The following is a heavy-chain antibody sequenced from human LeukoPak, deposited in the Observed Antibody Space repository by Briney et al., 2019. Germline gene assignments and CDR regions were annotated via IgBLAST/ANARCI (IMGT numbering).Heavy chain of an antibody. CDR3: ARDGEGQWLSAFDV. CDR1: GYSFTNYA. CDR2: INTNTCNP. Sequence: ASVKVSCKTSGYSFTNYALNWVRQAPGQGLEWLGWINTNTCNPSYGPGLKGRFVFSLDTSVNTAYLQINRLETEDTATYFCARDGEGQWLSAFDVWGQGTLVSVSS. J-gene: IGHJ4*02. V-gene: IGHV7-4-1*02. D-gene: IGHD6-19*01.